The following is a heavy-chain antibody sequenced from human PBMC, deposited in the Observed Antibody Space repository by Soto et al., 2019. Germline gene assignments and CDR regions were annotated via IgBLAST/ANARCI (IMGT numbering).Heavy chain of an antibody. CDR1: GDSVSSNSAA. CDR2: TYYRSKWYN. D-gene: IGHD3-22*01. J-gene: IGHJ6*02. CDR3: AREVTMIVVVIRASYGMDV. Sequence: PSQTLSLTCAISGDSVSSNSAAWNWIRQSPSRGLEWLGRTYYRSKWYNDYAVSVKSRITINPDTSKNQFSLQLNSVTPEDTAVYYCAREVTMIVVVIRASYGMDVWGQGTTVTAP. V-gene: IGHV6-1*01.